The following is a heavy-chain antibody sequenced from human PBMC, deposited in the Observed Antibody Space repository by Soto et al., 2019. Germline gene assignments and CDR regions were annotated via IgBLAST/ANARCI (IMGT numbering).Heavy chain of an antibody. CDR1: EYTFTSYY. CDR3: ATTAAGYYSAFDY. J-gene: IGHJ4*02. V-gene: IGHV1-46*01. D-gene: IGHD3-9*01. CDR2: INPSSGGT. Sequence: ASVKVSCKASEYTFTSYYIHWVREAPGQGLEWMGIINPSSGGTIYAQKFQGRVSMTRDTSTSTVYMNLSSLISDDTAVYFCATTAAGYYSAFDYWGQGTVVSVSS.